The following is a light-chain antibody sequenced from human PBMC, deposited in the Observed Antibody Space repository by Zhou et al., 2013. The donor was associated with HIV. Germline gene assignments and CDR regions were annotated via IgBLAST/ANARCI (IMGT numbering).Light chain of an antibody. J-gene: IGKJ1*01. V-gene: IGKV1-5*03. CDR3: QQYNFFWT. Sequence: DIQMTQSPSTLSASIGDRVTITCRASQNINTWLAWYQQRAGTAPNLLIYKASNLESGVPSRFSGSGSGTEFTLTISSLQPDDFATYYCQQYNFFWTFGQGTKVEIK. CDR2: KAS. CDR1: QNINTW.